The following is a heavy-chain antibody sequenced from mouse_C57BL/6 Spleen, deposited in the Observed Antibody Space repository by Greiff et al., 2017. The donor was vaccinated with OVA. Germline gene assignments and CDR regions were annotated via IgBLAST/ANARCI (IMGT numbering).Heavy chain of an antibody. V-gene: IGHV1-52*01. D-gene: IGHD2-14*01. CDR3: AIGVRRGGYFDV. CDR2: IDPSDSDT. Sequence: VQLQQPGAELVRPGSSVKLSCKASGYTFTSDWMHWVKQRPKQGLEWIGNIDPSDSDTHYNQKFKDKATLTADKSSNTAYMQLSSLTSEDSAVDDCAIGVRRGGYFDVWGQGTTLTVSS. CDR1: GYTFTSDW. J-gene: IGHJ2*01.